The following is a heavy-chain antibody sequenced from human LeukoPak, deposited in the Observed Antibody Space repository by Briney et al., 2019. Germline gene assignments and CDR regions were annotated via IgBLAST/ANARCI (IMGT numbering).Heavy chain of an antibody. Sequence: GGSLRLSCAASGFTFDDYAMHWVRQAPGKGREWVSLISGDGGSTYYADSVKGRFTISRDNSKNSLYLQMNSLRTEDTALYYCAKGIAAAGLTDYWGQGTLVTVSS. CDR3: AKGIAAAGLTDY. CDR2: ISGDGGST. J-gene: IGHJ4*02. CDR1: GFTFDDYA. V-gene: IGHV3-43*02. D-gene: IGHD6-13*01.